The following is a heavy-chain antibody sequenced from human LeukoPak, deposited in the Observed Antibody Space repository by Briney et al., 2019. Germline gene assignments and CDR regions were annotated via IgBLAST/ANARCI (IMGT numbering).Heavy chain of an antibody. Sequence: PGGSLRLSCAASGFTFRSYRMNWVRQAPGKGLEWVANIKEDANKAYYVDSVKGRFIISRDNAKNSLFLQMYSLRADDTAVYYCARAGYCTSNSCYSPNYYYMDVWGKGTTVAVSS. D-gene: IGHD2-2*01. J-gene: IGHJ6*03. V-gene: IGHV3-7*01. CDR2: IKEDANKA. CDR1: GFTFRSYR. CDR3: ARAGYCTSNSCYSPNYYYMDV.